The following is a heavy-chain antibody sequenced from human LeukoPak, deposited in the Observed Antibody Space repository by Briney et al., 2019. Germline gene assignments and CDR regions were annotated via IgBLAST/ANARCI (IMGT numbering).Heavy chain of an antibody. Sequence: GGSLRLSCAASGFTFSSYGMHWVRQAPGKGLEWVAVISYDGSNKYYADSVKGRFTISRDNSKNTLYLQMNSLRTEDTAVYYCLPDWFDPWGQGTLVTVSS. V-gene: IGHV3-30*03. CDR2: ISYDGSNK. CDR1: GFTFSSYG. J-gene: IGHJ5*02. CDR3: LPDWFDP.